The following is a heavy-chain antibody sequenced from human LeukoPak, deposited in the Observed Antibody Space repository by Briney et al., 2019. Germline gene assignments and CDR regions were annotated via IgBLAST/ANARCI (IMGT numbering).Heavy chain of an antibody. V-gene: IGHV3-7*01. J-gene: IGHJ4*02. CDR3: ARDLYSSSWNDY. CDR1: GFTFSTYW. D-gene: IGHD6-13*01. Sequence: PGGSLRLSCAASGFTFSTYWMSWVRQAPGKGLEWVANIKQDGTEKYCVDSVKGRFTISRDNAKNSLYLQMNSLRAEDTAVYYCARDLYSSSWNDYWGQGTLVTVSS. CDR2: IKQDGTEK.